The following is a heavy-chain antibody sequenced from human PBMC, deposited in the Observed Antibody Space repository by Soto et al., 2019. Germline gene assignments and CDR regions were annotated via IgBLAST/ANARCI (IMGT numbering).Heavy chain of an antibody. Sequence: GGSLRLCCEASGFTFINYAMSWVRQSPRKGLEWVSSISDTGGDSYYADSMDGRFTVSRDNSKNTLYLQINSLRAEDTAIYYCVRDLYRSATMPCLDHWGQGALVTVS. CDR2: ISDTGGDS. V-gene: IGHV3-23*01. J-gene: IGHJ4*02. D-gene: IGHD1-1*01. CDR3: VRDLYRSATMPCLDH. CDR1: GFTFINYA.